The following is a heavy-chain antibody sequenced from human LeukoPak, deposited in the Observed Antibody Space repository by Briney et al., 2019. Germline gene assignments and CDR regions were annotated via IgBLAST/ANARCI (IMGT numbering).Heavy chain of an antibody. CDR1: GYSFTSYW. V-gene: IGHV1-8*03. CDR3: ARGPIFRYYYYYMDV. J-gene: IGHJ6*03. Sequence: GESLKISCKGSGYSFTSYWIGWVRQATGQGLEWMGWMNPNSGNTGYAQKFQGRVTITRNTSISTAYMELSSLRSEDTAVYYCARGPIFRYYYYYMDVWGKGTTVTVSS. D-gene: IGHD3-3*02. CDR2: MNPNSGNT.